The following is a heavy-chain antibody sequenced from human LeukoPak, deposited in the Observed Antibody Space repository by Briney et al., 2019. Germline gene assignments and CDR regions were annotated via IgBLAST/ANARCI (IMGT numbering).Heavy chain of an antibody. CDR3: ARNGVNSGYTAFDH. D-gene: IGHD3-22*01. J-gene: IGHJ4*02. Sequence: SQTLSLTCTVSADSADSISSVSYYWSWIRQPAGKGLEWIGRIYTSGSTNYNPSLKSRVTMSVDTSKNQFSLKLSSVTAADTAVYYCARNGVNSGYTAFDHWGQGTLVTVSS. CDR2: IYTSGST. CDR1: ADSADSISSVSYY. V-gene: IGHV4-61*02.